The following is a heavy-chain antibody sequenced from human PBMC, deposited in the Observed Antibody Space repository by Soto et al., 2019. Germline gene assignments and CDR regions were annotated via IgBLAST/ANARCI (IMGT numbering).Heavy chain of an antibody. D-gene: IGHD6-19*01. CDR2: ISYDGSNK. Sequence: PGGSLRLSCAASGFTFSSYGMHWVRQAPGKGLEWVAVISYDGSNKYYADSVKGRVTISRDNSKNTLYLQMNSLRAEDTAVYYCAKDLGHSSGWYYYYYGMDFWGQGTTVTVSS. J-gene: IGHJ6*02. V-gene: IGHV3-30*18. CDR3: AKDLGHSSGWYYYYYGMDF. CDR1: GFTFSSYG.